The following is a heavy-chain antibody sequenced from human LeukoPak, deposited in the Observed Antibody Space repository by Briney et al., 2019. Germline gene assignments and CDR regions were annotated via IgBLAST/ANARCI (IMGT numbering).Heavy chain of an antibody. CDR2: ISAYNGNT. CDR1: GYTFTSYG. J-gene: IGHJ4*02. Sequence: ASVKVSCKASGYTFTSYGISWVRQAPGQGLEWMGWISAYNGNTNYAQKLQGRVTMTTDTSTSTAYMELRSLRSDDTAVYYCARDEELRFLEWFPQGFFDYWGQGTLVTVSS. D-gene: IGHD3-3*01. CDR3: ARDEELRFLEWFPQGFFDY. V-gene: IGHV1-18*01.